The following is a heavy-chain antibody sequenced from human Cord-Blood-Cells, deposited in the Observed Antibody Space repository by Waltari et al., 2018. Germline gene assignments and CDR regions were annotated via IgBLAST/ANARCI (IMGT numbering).Heavy chain of an antibody. V-gene: IGHV4-39*01. CDR1: GGPISSSSYY. CDR3: ARRSIAAAGTDY. CDR2: IYYSGST. Sequence: QLQLQESGPGLVKPSETLSLTCTVSGGPISSSSYYWGWLRQPPGKGLEWLGSIYYSGSTYYNPSLKSRVTISVDTSKNQFSLKLSSVTAADTAVYYCARRSIAAAGTDYWGQGTLVTVSS. J-gene: IGHJ4*02. D-gene: IGHD6-13*01.